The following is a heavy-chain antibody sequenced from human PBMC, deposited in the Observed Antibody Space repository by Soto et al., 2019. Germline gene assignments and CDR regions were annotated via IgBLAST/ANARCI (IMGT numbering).Heavy chain of an antibody. Sequence: GGSLRLSCAASGFTFSSYGMHWVRQAPGKGLEWVAVISYDGSNKYYADSVKGRFTISRDNSKNTLYLQMNSLRAEVTAVYYCAKEGTMVRGVIDYYYGMDVWGQGTTVTVSS. J-gene: IGHJ6*02. CDR1: GFTFSSYG. CDR3: AKEGTMVRGVIDYYYGMDV. V-gene: IGHV3-30*18. D-gene: IGHD3-10*01. CDR2: ISYDGSNK.